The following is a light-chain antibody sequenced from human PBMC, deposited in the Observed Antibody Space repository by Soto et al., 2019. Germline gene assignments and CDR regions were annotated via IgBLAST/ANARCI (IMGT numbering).Light chain of an antibody. Sequence: TQSPVTLSVSPGEGATLSCRASQNVRTKLAWYQQRAGQAPRLLIYGASTRATGMPARISGSGSGTDFTLTISNLEPEDFAVYYCHQRSNWPITFGQGTRLEI. CDR3: HQRSNWPIT. J-gene: IGKJ5*01. CDR2: GAS. CDR1: QNVRTK. V-gene: IGKV3D-11*03.